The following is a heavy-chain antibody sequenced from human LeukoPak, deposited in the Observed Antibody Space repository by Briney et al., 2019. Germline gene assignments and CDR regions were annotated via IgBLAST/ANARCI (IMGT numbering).Heavy chain of an antibody. CDR3: VRDHQFYFDY. J-gene: IGHJ4*02. Sequence: GGSLRLSCAASGFTFSSYSMNWVRQAPGKGLEWVSYIGGSGSAIYYADSVKGRFTISRDNAKNSLYLQMNSLRDEDTAVYCCVRDHQFYFDYWGQGTLVTVSS. CDR2: IGGSGSAI. D-gene: IGHD2-2*01. CDR1: GFTFSSYS. V-gene: IGHV3-48*02.